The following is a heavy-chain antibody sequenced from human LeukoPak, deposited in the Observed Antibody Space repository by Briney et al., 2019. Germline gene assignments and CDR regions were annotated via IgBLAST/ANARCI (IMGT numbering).Heavy chain of an antibody. J-gene: IGHJ3*01. Sequence: SETLSLTCSVSGGLINDFYWSWIRQSPGKGLEWIGHIFSSGNTNYNPSLESRVSMSIDTSKNQFSLKLSSVTAADTAVYYCARGWEGDSFGDLLSELDAFHLWGQGTLVTVSS. D-gene: IGHD3-10*01. CDR3: ARGWEGDSFGDLLSELDAFHL. V-gene: IGHV4-59*01. CDR2: IFSSGNT. CDR1: GGLINDFY.